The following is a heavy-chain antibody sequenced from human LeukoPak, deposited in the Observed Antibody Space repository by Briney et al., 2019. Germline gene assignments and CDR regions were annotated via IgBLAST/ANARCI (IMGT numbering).Heavy chain of an antibody. V-gene: IGHV4-59*10. Sequence: SETLSLTCAVYGGSFSGYYWSWIRQPPGKGLEWIGRIYTSGSTNYNPSLKSRVTMSVDTSKNQFSLKLSSVTAADTAVYYCARTNYDSSGYYYDAAFDYWGQGTLVTVSS. CDR1: GGSFSGYY. D-gene: IGHD3-22*01. J-gene: IGHJ4*02. CDR3: ARTNYDSSGYYYDAAFDY. CDR2: IYTSGST.